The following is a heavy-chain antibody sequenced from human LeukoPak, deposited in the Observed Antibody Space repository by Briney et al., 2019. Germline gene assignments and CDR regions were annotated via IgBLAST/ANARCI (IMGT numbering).Heavy chain of an antibody. J-gene: IGHJ4*02. V-gene: IGHV3-74*01. Sequence: GGSLRLSSAASGFTFNYLWMHWLRQVPGKGLEWVAGINNDGTATYYADSVKGRFTISRDNAKNTVYLQMNGLRAEDTTVYYCATVSKYWGQGTLVTVSS. CDR1: GFTFNYLW. CDR2: INNDGTAT. CDR3: ATVSKY.